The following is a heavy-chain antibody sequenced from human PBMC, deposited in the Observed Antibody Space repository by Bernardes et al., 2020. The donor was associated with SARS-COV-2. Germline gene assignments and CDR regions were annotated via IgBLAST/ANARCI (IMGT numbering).Heavy chain of an antibody. J-gene: IGHJ6*03. CDR1: GGSISSHY. V-gene: IGHV4-4*07. CDR2: IYTSVST. Sequence: SETLSLTCTVSGGSISSHYWSWIRQPAGKGLAWIGRIYTSVSTNYNPSLKSRVTMSVDTSKNQFSLKLSSVTAADTAVYYCASDPLGYYDFWSGYGGHYYSYRDVWGKDNTV. CDR3: ASDPLGYYDFWSGYGGHYYSYRDV. D-gene: IGHD3-3*01.